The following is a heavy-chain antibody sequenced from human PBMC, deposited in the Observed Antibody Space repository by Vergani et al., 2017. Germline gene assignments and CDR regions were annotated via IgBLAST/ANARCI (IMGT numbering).Heavy chain of an antibody. D-gene: IGHD3-9*01. CDR3: ARGTCRGILTSYWRGMDV. J-gene: IGHJ6*02. CDR2: IHHSGRT. Sequence: QVQPQQWGAGLLKPSETLSLTCDVYAGSFTDYYWSWIRQPPGKGLEWIGEIHHSGRTNNNPSLNSRVTISVDTSKKQFSLKLSSVTAADTAVYFCARGTCRGILTSYWRGMDVWGQGTTVTVSS. V-gene: IGHV4-34*01. CDR1: AGSFTDYY.